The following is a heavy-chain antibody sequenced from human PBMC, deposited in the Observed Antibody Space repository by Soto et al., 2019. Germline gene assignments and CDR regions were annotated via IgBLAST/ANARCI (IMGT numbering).Heavy chain of an antibody. V-gene: IGHV1-18*01. CDR1: GYTFTNFG. CDR2: ISAYNGNT. Sequence: QVQLVQSGAEVKKPGASVKVSCKASGYTFTNFGIIWVRQAPGQGLEWMGWISAYNGNTNYEQKFQGRVTMTTDTSTSTAYMEVRSLRFDDPAVDYWARGGTPIDYWGQGTLVTVSA. J-gene: IGHJ4*02. CDR3: ARGGTPIDY. D-gene: IGHD3-16*01.